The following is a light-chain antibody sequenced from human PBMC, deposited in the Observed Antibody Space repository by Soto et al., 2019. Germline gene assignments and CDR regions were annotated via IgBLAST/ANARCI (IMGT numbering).Light chain of an antibody. Sequence: QSVLTQPASVSGSPGQSITISCTGTSSDIGGYNYVSWYQQHPGKAPKLIIYEVSNRPSGVSNRFSGSKSGNTASLTISGLQAEDESDYYCSSYTSITTVVFGTGTKVTVL. V-gene: IGLV2-14*01. CDR2: EVS. J-gene: IGLJ1*01. CDR3: SSYTSITTVV. CDR1: SSDIGGYNY.